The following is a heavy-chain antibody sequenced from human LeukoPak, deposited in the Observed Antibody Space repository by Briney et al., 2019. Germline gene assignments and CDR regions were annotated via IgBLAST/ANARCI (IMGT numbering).Heavy chain of an antibody. CDR1: GYTFTSYG. V-gene: IGHV1-18*01. Sequence: VASVKVSCKASGYTFTSYGISWVRQAPGQGLEWMGWISVYNGNTNYAHKFQGRVTMTRDTSTSTVYMELSSLRSEDTAVYYCARESVPATIDYWGQGTLVTVSS. CDR3: ARESVPATIDY. J-gene: IGHJ4*02. CDR2: ISVYNGNT. D-gene: IGHD2-2*01.